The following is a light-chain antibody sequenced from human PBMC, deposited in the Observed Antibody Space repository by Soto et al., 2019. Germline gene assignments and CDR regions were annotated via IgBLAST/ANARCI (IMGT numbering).Light chain of an antibody. CDR1: QDISNY. CDR3: QQYNSYSWT. Sequence: DIQMTQSPSSLSASVGDRVTITCRASQDISNYLAWFQQKPGMAPKSLIYAASSLQGGVPSKFSGSGSGTDFTLTISSLQPDDFATYYCQQYNSYSWTFGQGTKVDIK. J-gene: IGKJ1*01. CDR2: AAS. V-gene: IGKV1-16*02.